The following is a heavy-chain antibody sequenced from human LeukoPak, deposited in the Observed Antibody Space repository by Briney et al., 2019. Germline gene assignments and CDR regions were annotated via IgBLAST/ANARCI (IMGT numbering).Heavy chain of an antibody. CDR3: AREAMYGSGFYYYYYMDV. D-gene: IGHD3-10*01. V-gene: IGHV4-59*01. CDR2: IYYSGST. CDR1: GGSISSYY. J-gene: IGHJ6*03. Sequence: ASETLSLTCTVSGGSISSYYWSWIRQPPGKGLEWIGYIYYSGSTNYNPSLKSRVTISVDTSKNQFSLKLSSVTAADTAVYYCAREAMYGSGFYYYYYMDVWGKGTTVTISS.